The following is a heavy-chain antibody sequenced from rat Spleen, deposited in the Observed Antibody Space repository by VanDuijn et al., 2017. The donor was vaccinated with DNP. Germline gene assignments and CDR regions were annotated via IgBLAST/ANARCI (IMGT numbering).Heavy chain of an antibody. J-gene: IGHJ2*01. D-gene: IGHD1-12*01. V-gene: IGHV5-7*01. CDR2: ILYDGSST. CDR1: GFTFSDYV. Sequence: EVQLVESGGGLVQPGRSLKLSCAASGFTFSDYVLAWVRQSPRMGLEWVATILYDGSSTFYRDSVKGRFTISRDNAKSTLYLQMNSLRSEDMATYYCARLPMYYFDYWGQGVMVTVSS. CDR3: ARLPMYYFDY.